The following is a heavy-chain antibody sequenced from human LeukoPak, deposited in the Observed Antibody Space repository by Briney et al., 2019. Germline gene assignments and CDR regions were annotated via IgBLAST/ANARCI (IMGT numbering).Heavy chain of an antibody. D-gene: IGHD2-21*01. CDR1: GYTFTGYY. CDR3: ARWPLLRYSDYFDF. Sequence: EASVKVSCKASGYTFTGYYIHWVRQAPGQGLEWMGWIYPNSGGSNYAQNFRGRVTMTGDTSISTAYMELSRLRSDDTAVYYCARWPLLRYSDYFDFWGQGTLVTVSS. V-gene: IGHV1-2*02. CDR2: IYPNSGGS. J-gene: IGHJ4*02.